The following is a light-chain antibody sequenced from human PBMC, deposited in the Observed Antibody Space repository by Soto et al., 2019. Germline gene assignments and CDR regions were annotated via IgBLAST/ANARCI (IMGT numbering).Light chain of an antibody. CDR2: PSS. CDR1: QDIGSW. V-gene: IGKV1D-16*01. J-gene: IGKJ3*01. CDR3: QQYNSYSGT. Sequence: DIQMTPWPSSVSASVGDRDTSSCRASQDIGSWLAWYQQKPGKATELLIFPSSYLQNGVLSRFSGTGSGTDFTLTISSQQPDDFATYYCQQYNSYSGTFGPGTKVDSK.